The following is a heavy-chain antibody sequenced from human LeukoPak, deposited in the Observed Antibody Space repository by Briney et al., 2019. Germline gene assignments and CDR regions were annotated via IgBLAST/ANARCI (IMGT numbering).Heavy chain of an antibody. CDR1: GFTFTNDW. CDR3: ARSFYGDY. CDR2: MKQDGSQK. Sequence: GGSLRLSCAASGFTFTNDWMSWVRQAPGKGLEWVANMKQDGSQKFYVDSVKGRFTISRDNAQNSVYLQMNSLRAEDTAVYYCARSFYGDYWGQGTLVTVPS. D-gene: IGHD2/OR15-2a*01. V-gene: IGHV3-7*01. J-gene: IGHJ4*02.